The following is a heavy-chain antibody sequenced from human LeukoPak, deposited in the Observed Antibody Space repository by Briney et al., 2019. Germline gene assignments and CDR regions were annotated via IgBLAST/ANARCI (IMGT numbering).Heavy chain of an antibody. V-gene: IGHV4-39*02. D-gene: IGHD2-8*01. Sequence: SPSETLSLTCTASGGSISTGSYCSGWVRQPPGKGLEYIGSISYSGTTYYNPSLKSRVTISVDTSKNHFSLNLSSVSAADTAVYDCSRRSAGVPFDYWGQGTLVTVSS. J-gene: IGHJ4*02. CDR3: SRRSAGVPFDY. CDR1: GGSISTGSYC. CDR2: ISYSGTT.